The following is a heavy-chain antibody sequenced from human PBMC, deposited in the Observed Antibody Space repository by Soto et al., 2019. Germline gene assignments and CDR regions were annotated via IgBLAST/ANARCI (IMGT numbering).Heavy chain of an antibody. CDR3: ACLMVRGVIINPPDY. D-gene: IGHD3-10*01. CDR1: GYSFTSYW. Sequence: PGESLKISCKCSGYSFTSYWISWVRQMPGKGLEWMGRIDPSDSYTNYSPSFQGHVTISADKSISTAYLQWSSLKASDTAMYYCACLMVRGVIINPPDYWGQGTLVTVSS. J-gene: IGHJ4*02. V-gene: IGHV5-10-1*01. CDR2: IDPSDSYT.